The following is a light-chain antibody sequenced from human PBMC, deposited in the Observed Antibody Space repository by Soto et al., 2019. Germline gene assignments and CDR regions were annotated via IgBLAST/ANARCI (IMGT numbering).Light chain of an antibody. CDR2: GAS. CDR3: LQYHNLWA. J-gene: IGKJ1*01. Sequence: EIVMTQSPATLSVSPGERATLSCRASQNIRTNLAWYQQKPGQAPRLLMYGASTRATGIPARFSGSGSGTEFTLTINSLQSEDFAVYSCLQYHNLWAFGQGTKVEI. CDR1: QNIRTN. V-gene: IGKV3-15*01.